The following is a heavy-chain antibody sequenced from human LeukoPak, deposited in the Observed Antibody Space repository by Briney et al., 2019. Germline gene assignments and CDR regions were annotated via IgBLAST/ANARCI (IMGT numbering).Heavy chain of an antibody. CDR1: GYTFTSYG. Sequence: ASVKVSCKASGYTFTSYGISWVRQAPGQGLEWMGWISAYNGNTNYAQKLQGRVTMATDTSTSTAYMELRSLRSDDTAVYYCARIEEYGVATPYWGQGTLVTVSS. CDR2: ISAYNGNT. J-gene: IGHJ4*02. D-gene: IGHD5-12*01. V-gene: IGHV1-18*01. CDR3: ARIEEYGVATPY.